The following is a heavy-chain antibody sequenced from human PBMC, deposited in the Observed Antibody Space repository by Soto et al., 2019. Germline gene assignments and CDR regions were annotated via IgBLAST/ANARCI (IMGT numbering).Heavy chain of an antibody. CDR1: GGSISSSNW. V-gene: IGHV4-4*02. CDR2: IYHNGST. CDR3: ARGSGSYYTSYYYYGMDV. Sequence: SETLSLTCAVSGGSISSSNWWSWVRQPPGKGLEWIGEIYHNGSTNYNPSLKSRVTISVDKSKNQFSLKLSSVTAADTAVYYCARGSGSYYTSYYYYGMDVWGQGTTVT. J-gene: IGHJ6*02. D-gene: IGHD3-10*01.